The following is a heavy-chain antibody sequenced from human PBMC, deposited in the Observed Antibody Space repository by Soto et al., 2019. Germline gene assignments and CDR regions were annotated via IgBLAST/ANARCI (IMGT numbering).Heavy chain of an antibody. CDR1: GFTFSSYA. CDR3: ARVYVWGSYRHYDY. CDR2: ISGSGGST. J-gene: IGHJ4*02. D-gene: IGHD3-16*02. Sequence: EVQLLESGGGLVQPGGSLRLSCAASGFTFSSYAMSWVRQAPGKGLEWVSAISGSGGSTYYADSVKGRFTISRDNSKNTLYLQMNSLRAEDTAVYYCARVYVWGSYRHYDYWGQGTLVTVSS. V-gene: IGHV3-23*01.